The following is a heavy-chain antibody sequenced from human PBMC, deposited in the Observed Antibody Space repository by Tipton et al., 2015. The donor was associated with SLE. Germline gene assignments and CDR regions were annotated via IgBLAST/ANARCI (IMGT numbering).Heavy chain of an antibody. CDR2: TYYRSKWYN. J-gene: IGHJ4*02. CDR1: GDSVSSNSAA. CDR3: AHSSGWYGRFDY. D-gene: IGHD6-19*01. V-gene: IGHV6-1*01. Sequence: GLVKPSQTLSLTCAISGDSVSSNSAAWNWIRQSPSSGFEWLGRTYYRSKWYNDYAVSVKSRITINPDTSKNQFSLQLNSVTPEDTAVYYCAHSSGWYGRFDYWGQGTLVTVSS.